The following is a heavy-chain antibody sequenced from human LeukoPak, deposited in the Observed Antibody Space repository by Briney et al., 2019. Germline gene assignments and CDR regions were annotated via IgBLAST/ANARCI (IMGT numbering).Heavy chain of an antibody. J-gene: IGHJ4*02. V-gene: IGHV3-20*04. CDR3: ANDLTRRAAVKTPEFDD. CDR1: GFTLDDYG. D-gene: IGHD6-6*01. Sequence: PGGSLRLSCSPSGFTLDDYGMSWVRQAAGKGREWVAGINWKGGSTVYADSVEGRFTISRDNANNSLYLEMNRLRVVDTALVFCANDLTRRAAVKTPEFDDRGQGTLVTASS. CDR2: INWKGGST.